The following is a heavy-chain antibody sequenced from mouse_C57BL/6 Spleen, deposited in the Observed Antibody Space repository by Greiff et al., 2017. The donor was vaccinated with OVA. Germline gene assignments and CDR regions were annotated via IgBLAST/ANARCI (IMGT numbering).Heavy chain of an antibody. J-gene: IGHJ4*01. CDR1: GYAFSSYW. CDR2: IYPGDGDT. V-gene: IGHV1-80*01. CDR3: ARTGHHYAMDY. D-gene: IGHD4-1*01. Sequence: VQLQQSGAELVKPGASVKISCKASGYAFSSYWMNWVKQRPGKGLEWIGQIYPGDGDTNYNGKFKGKATLTADKSSSTAYMQLSSLTSEDSAVYFCARTGHHYAMDYWGQGTSVTVSS.